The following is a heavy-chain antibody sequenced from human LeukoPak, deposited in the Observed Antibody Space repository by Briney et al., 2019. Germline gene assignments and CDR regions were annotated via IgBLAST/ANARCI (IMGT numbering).Heavy chain of an antibody. Sequence: PGGSLRLSCAASGFTFSSYTMNWVRQAPGKGLEWVSYISSSGSTIYYADSVKGRFTISRDNAKNSLYLQMNSLRAEDTAVYYCARVKVSGSYSYWGQGTLVSVSS. CDR3: ARVKVSGSYSY. CDR1: GFTFSSYT. D-gene: IGHD1-26*01. J-gene: IGHJ4*02. V-gene: IGHV3-48*04. CDR2: ISSSGSTI.